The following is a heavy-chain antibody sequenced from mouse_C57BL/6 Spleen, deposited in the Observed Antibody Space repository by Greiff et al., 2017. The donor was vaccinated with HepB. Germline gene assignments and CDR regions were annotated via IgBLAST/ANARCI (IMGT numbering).Heavy chain of an antibody. CDR2: IDPETGGT. CDR3: TREGIYDGYFAY. CDR1: GYTFTDYE. V-gene: IGHV1-15*01. J-gene: IGHJ3*01. D-gene: IGHD2-3*01. Sequence: QVQLQQPGAELVRPGASVTLSCKASGYTFTDYEMHWVKQTPVHGLEWIGAIDPETGGTAYNQKFKGKAILTADKSSSTAYMELRSLTSEDSAVYYCTREGIYDGYFAYWGQGTLVTVSA.